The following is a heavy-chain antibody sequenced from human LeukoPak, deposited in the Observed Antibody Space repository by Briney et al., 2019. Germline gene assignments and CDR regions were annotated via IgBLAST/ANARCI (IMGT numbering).Heavy chain of an antibody. CDR3: AKGLTGDAFDI. CDR2: ILSDGSKE. CDR1: GFTFSSYG. J-gene: IGHJ3*02. Sequence: GGSLRLSCAASGFTFSSYGMHWVRQAPGKGLEWVAVILSDGSKEFYTDSVKGRFTISRDNSKNTLYLQMNSLRAEDTAVYYCAKGLTGDAFDIWGQGTMVTVSS. D-gene: IGHD7-27*01. V-gene: IGHV3-33*06.